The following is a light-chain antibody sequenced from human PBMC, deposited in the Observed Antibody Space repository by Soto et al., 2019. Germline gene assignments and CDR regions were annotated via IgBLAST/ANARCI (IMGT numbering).Light chain of an antibody. J-gene: IGLJ3*02. V-gene: IGLV2-11*01. CDR2: DVS. Sequence: QSALTQPRSVSGSPGQSVTISCTGTSSDVGGYKYVSWYQQHPGKAPKVMIYDVSKRPSGVPDRFSGSKSGNTASLTISGIQAEDEADYYCCSYAGSYTWVFGGGTKLTVL. CDR1: SSDVGGYKY. CDR3: CSYAGSYTWV.